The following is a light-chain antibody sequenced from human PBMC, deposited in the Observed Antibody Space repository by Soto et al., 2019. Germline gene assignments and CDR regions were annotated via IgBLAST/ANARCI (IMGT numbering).Light chain of an antibody. J-gene: IGLJ3*02. V-gene: IGLV1-44*01. CDR2: DNN. CDR3: ATWDDNLNIWV. CDR1: TSNIGTNS. Sequence: QLVLTQPPSASGTLGQRVTISCSGSTSNIGTNSVNWYQHLPATAPNLLIYDNNQRPSEVPDRFSGFRSGTSASLAISGLQFEDEAEYFCATWDDNLNIWVFGAGTKVTVL.